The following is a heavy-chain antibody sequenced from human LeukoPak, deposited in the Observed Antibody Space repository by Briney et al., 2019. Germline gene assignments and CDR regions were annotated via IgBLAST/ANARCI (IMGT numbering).Heavy chain of an antibody. CDR1: GGTFSSYA. V-gene: IGHV1-69*13. D-gene: IGHD6-19*01. CDR2: IIPLLGTA. CDR3: ARSSYHLRYSSGWCY. Sequence: ASVKVSCKASGGTFSSYAISWVRQAPGQGLEWMGGIIPLLGTANYAQKFQGRVTITADDSTSTAYMELSSLRSEDTAVYYCARSSYHLRYSSGWCYWGQGTLVTVSS. J-gene: IGHJ4*02.